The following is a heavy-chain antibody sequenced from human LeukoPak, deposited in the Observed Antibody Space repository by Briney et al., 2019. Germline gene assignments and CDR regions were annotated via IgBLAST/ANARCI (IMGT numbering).Heavy chain of an antibody. J-gene: IGHJ4*02. Sequence: PGGSLTLSCAASAFTVTSDYMRWVRLAPGKGLEWVSVIYTDGRTFFADFVKGRFTISRDTSKNMLYLQMNSLRVEDTAVYYCARGTPTVSAGHYWGQGTLVTVSS. D-gene: IGHD2-15*01. V-gene: IGHV3-53*01. CDR2: IYTDGRT. CDR3: ARGTPTVSAGHY. CDR1: AFTVTSDY.